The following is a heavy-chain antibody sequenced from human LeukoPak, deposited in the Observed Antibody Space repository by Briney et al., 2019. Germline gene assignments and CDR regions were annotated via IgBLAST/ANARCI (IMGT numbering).Heavy chain of an antibody. V-gene: IGHV3-23*01. D-gene: IGHD6-19*01. J-gene: IGHJ4*02. CDR3: AKSSGYSSGWFDY. CDR1: GFTFSAYA. Sequence: GGSPRLSCAASGFTFSAYAMTWVRQAPGKGLEWVSGISGSGGSTYYADSVKGRFTISRDNSKNTLYLQMNSLRAEDTAVYYCAKSSGYSSGWFDYWGQGTLVTVSS. CDR2: ISGSGGST.